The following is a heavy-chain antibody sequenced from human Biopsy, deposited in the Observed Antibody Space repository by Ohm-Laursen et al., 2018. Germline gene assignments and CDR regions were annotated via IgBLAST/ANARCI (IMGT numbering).Heavy chain of an antibody. J-gene: IGHJ4*02. V-gene: IGHV3-9*01. CDR1: GFTFDDYA. Sequence: SLRLSCAASGFTFDDYAMHWVRQAPGKGLEGVSGITWNSGSIGYADSVKGRFSIFRDNAKHSLYLQMNSLRAEDTALYYCAKDLGQVTAAIGYWGQGTLVTVSS. D-gene: IGHD2-21*02. CDR2: ITWNSGSI. CDR3: AKDLGQVTAAIGY.